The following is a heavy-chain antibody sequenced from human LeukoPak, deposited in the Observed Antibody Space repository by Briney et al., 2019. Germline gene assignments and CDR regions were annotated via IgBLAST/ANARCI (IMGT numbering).Heavy chain of an antibody. D-gene: IGHD2-2*01. V-gene: IGHV1-2*02. CDR1: GYTFTGYY. CDR2: INPNSGGT. CDR3: ARLYCSSTSCYPLSPFDY. Sequence: RASVKVSCKASGYTFTGYYMHWVRQAPGQGLEWMGCINPNSGGTNYAQKFQGRVTMTRDTSISTAYMELSRLRSDDTAVYYCARLYCSSTSCYPLSPFDYWGQGTLVTVSS. J-gene: IGHJ4*02.